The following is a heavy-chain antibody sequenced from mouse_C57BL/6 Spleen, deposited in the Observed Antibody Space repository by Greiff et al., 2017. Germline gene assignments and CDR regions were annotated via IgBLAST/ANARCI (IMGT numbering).Heavy chain of an antibody. CDR2: IDPNSGGT. J-gene: IGHJ4*01. Sequence: QVQLQQPGAELVKPGASVKLSCKASGYTFTSYWMHWVKQRPGRGLGWIGRIDPNSGGTKYNEKFKSKATLTVDKPSSTAYMQLSSLTSEDSAVYYGASYYYSSSPVYAMDYWGQGTSVTVSS. V-gene: IGHV1-72*01. CDR1: GYTFTSYW. CDR3: ASYYYSSSPVYAMDY. D-gene: IGHD1-1*01.